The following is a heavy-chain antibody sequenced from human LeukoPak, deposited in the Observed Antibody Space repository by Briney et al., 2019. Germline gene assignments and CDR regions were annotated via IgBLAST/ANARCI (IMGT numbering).Heavy chain of an antibody. V-gene: IGHV3-30*02. Sequence: GGSLRLSCAASGFTFSSYGMHWVRQAPGKGLEWVAFIRYDGSNKYYADSVKGRFTISRDNSKNTLYLQMNSLRAEDTAVYYCAKDGSDYVWGSYRLDYWGQGTLVTVSS. J-gene: IGHJ4*02. CDR1: GFTFSSYG. D-gene: IGHD3-16*02. CDR2: IRYDGSNK. CDR3: AKDGSDYVWGSYRLDY.